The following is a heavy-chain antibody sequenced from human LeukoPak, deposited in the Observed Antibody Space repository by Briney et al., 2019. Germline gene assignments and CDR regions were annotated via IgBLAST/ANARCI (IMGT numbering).Heavy chain of an antibody. V-gene: IGHV4-61*02. CDR2: IYTSGST. D-gene: IGHD3-22*01. Sequence: SETLSLTCTVSGGSISSGSCYWSWIRQPAGKGLEWIGRIYTSGSTNYNPSLKSRVTISVDTSKNQFSLKLSSVTAADTAVYYCARALGSSGCYYYWGQGTLVTVSS. J-gene: IGHJ4*02. CDR1: GGSISSGSCY. CDR3: ARALGSSGCYYY.